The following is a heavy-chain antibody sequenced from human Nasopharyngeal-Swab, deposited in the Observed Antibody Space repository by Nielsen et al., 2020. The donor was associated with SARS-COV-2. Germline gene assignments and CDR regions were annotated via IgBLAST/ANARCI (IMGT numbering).Heavy chain of an antibody. CDR1: GFTFSSYA. Sequence: GGSLGLSCAASGFTFSSYAMSWVRQAPGKGLEWVSAISGSGGSTYYADSVKGQFTISRDNSKNTLYLQMNSLRAEDTAVYYCAKDFSLSAFMVADMGFDYWGQGTLVTVSS. J-gene: IGHJ4*02. CDR3: AKDFSLSAFMVADMGFDY. D-gene: IGHD2/OR15-2a*01. CDR2: ISGSGGST. V-gene: IGHV3-23*01.